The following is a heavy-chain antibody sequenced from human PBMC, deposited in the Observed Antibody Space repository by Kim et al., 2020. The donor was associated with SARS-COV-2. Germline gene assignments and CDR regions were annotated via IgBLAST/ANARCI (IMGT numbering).Heavy chain of an antibody. Sequence: SVKVSCKASGGTFSSYAISWVRQAPGQGLEWMGGIIPIFGTANYAQKFQGRVTITADESTSTAYMELSSLRSEDTAVYYCASWGRWLQLPAFDIWGQGTMVTVSS. D-gene: IGHD1-1*01. CDR1: GGTFSSYA. CDR3: ASWGRWLQLPAFDI. V-gene: IGHV1-69*13. CDR2: IIPIFGTA. J-gene: IGHJ3*02.